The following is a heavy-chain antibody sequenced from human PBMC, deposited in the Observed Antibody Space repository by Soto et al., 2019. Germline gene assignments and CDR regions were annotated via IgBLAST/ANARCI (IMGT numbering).Heavy chain of an antibody. CDR1: GFSVSSNY. Sequence: GGSLRLSCAASGFSVSSNYMTWVRQAPGKGLEWVSIIYSDGRTNYADSVKGRFTISRDNSKNTVYRQMTSLSADDPAVYYCAREISAGFGQPWLDPWGQGTLVTFSS. CDR3: AREISAGFGQPWLDP. J-gene: IGHJ5*02. V-gene: IGHV3-53*01. CDR2: IYSDGRT. D-gene: IGHD3-10*01.